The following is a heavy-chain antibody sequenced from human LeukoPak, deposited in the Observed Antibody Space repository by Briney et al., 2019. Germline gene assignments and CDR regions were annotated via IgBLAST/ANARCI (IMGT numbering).Heavy chain of an antibody. V-gene: IGHV3-21*01. CDR2: ISSSSSYI. Sequence: GGSLRLSCAASGFTFSSYSMNWVRQAPGKGLEWVSSISSSSSYIYYADSVKGRFTISRDNAKNSLYLQMNSLRAEDTAVYYCARDTYGDYRYSWFDPWGQGTLVTVSS. CDR3: ARDTYGDYRYSWFDP. CDR1: GFTFSSYS. J-gene: IGHJ5*02. D-gene: IGHD4-17*01.